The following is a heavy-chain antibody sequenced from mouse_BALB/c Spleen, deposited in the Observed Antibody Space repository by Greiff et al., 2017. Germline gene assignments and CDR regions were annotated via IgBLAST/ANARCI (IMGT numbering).Heavy chain of an antibody. V-gene: IGHV1-80*01. J-gene: IGHJ3*01. D-gene: IGHD2-10*02. Sequence: QVQLQQSGAELVRPGSSVKISCKASGYAFSSYWMNWVKQRPGQGLEWIGQIYPGDGDTNYNGKFKGKATLTADKSSSTAYMQLSSLTSEDSAVYCCARQYGNYGWCAYWGQGTLVTVSA. CDR3: ARQYGNYGWCAY. CDR1: GYAFSSYW. CDR2: IYPGDGDT.